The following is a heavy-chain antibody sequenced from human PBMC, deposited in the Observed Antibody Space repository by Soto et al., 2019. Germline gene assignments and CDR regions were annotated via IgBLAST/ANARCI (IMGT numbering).Heavy chain of an antibody. V-gene: IGHV1-8*01. D-gene: IGHD1-7*01. CDR2: MNPNSGNT. Sequence: ASVKVSCKASGYTFTSYYINWVRQATGQGLEWMGWMNPNSGNTGYAQKFQGRVTMTRNTSISTAYMELSSLRSEDTAVYYCARMDWNYERVYYYYYGMDVWGQGTTVTVSS. CDR3: ARMDWNYERVYYYYYGMDV. CDR1: GYTFTSYY. J-gene: IGHJ6*02.